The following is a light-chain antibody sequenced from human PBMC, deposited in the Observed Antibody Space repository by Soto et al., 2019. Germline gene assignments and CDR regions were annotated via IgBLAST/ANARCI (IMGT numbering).Light chain of an antibody. V-gene: IGLV4-60*02. CDR2: LEGSGSY. J-gene: IGLJ3*02. Sequence: QTVVTQSSSAPASLGSSVKLTCTLSSGHSSYIIAWHQQQPGKAPRYLMKLEGSGSYNKGSGVPDRFSGSSSGADRYLTISNLQFEDEADYYCETWDTNTWVFVGGTQLTVL. CDR3: ETWDTNTWV. CDR1: SGHSSYI.